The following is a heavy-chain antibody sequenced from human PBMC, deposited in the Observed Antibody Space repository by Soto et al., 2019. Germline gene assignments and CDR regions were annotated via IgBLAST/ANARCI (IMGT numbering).Heavy chain of an antibody. CDR2: IDSDGSST. V-gene: IGHV3-74*01. D-gene: IGHD3-10*01. J-gene: IGHJ4*02. CDR1: GFTFSTYW. Sequence: EVQLVESGGGLVQPGGSLRLSCEASGFTFSTYWMHWVRQAPGKGLVWVSHIDSDGSSTTYADSVKGRFTISRDNAKNTMNLQMSSRRAEDTAVYYCVRDDFGLRIDYWGQGTLFTVSS. CDR3: VRDDFGLRIDY.